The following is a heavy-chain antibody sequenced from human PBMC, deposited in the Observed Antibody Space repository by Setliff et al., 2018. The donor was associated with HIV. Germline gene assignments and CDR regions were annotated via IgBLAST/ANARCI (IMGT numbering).Heavy chain of an antibody. V-gene: IGHV4-34*01. Sequence: SETLSLTCAVYGGSFSGYYWSWIRQPPGKGLEWIGEINDNGSTNYNPSLKSRVTISVDTSKNQFSLKLSSVTAADTAVYYCARQPLYNDYDWRSYYFDYWGQGSLVTVSS. CDR2: INDNGST. J-gene: IGHJ4*02. CDR3: ARQPLYNDYDWRSYYFDY. CDR1: GGSFSGYY. D-gene: IGHD5-12*01.